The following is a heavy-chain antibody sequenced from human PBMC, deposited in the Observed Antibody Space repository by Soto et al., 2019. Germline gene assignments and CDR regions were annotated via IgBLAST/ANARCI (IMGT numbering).Heavy chain of an antibody. CDR1: GFTFSGYA. D-gene: IGHD5-12*01. J-gene: IGHJ5*02. CDR3: AKDQAGGWISHGYDH. V-gene: IGHV3-23*01. Sequence: EVHLLQSGGDLVQPGGSLRPSCAASGFTFSGYAMSWVRQAPGKGLEWVSGISNSGGSTFYADSVKGRFTISRDNSENTLYLQMNSLKDEDTAVYFCAKDQAGGWISHGYDHWGQVSRVDVSA. CDR2: ISNSGGST.